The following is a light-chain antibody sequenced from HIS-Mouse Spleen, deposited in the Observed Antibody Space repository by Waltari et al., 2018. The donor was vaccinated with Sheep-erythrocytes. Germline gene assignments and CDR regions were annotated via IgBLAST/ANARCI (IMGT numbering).Light chain of an antibody. V-gene: IGLV2-23*01. CDR3: CSYAGSSTPWV. J-gene: IGLJ3*02. CDR1: SSDFGSYNL. CDR2: EGG. Sequence: QSALTQPASVSGSPGQSITISCTGTSSDFGSYNLVSWYQQHPGKAPKLMIYEGGKRPSGVSNRFSGSKSGNTASLTISGLQAEDEADYYCCSYAGSSTPWVFGGGTKLTVL.